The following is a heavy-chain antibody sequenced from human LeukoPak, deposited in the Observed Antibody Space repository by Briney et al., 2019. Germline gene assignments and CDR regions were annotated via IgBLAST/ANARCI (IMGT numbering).Heavy chain of an antibody. D-gene: IGHD2-21*01. CDR1: GYSFTDYY. CDR2: INPNSGGT. J-gene: IGHJ5*02. V-gene: IGHV1-2*02. Sequence: ASVKVSCKTSGYSFTDYYMHWVRQAPGQGLEWMGWINPNSGGTSSAQKFQGRVTMTRDTSISTVYMEVSWLTSDDTAIHYCARADRLHGGPYLIGPWGQGTLVTVSS. CDR3: ARADRLHGGPYLIGP.